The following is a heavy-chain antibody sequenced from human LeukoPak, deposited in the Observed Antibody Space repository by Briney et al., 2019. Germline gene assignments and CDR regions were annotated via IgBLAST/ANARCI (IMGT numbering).Heavy chain of an antibody. CDR1: GYSFTSYW. J-gene: IGHJ6*03. CDR2: IYPGDSDT. CDR3: ARYRVVVVPAAIPGDYYYYMDV. Sequence: GESLKISCKGSGYSFTSYWIGWVRQMPGKGLEWMGIIYPGDSDTRYSPSFQGQVTISADKSINTAYLRWSSLKASDTAMYYCARYRVVVVPAAIPGDYYYYMDVWAKGTTVTVSS. D-gene: IGHD2-2*02. V-gene: IGHV5-51*01.